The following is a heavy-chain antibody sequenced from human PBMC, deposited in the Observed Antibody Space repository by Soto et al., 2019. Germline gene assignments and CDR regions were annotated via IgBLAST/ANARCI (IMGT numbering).Heavy chain of an antibody. V-gene: IGHV3-23*01. J-gene: IGHJ6*02. CDR2: ISGSGGST. D-gene: IGHD2-21*01. Sequence: EVQLLESGGGLVQPGGSLRLSCAASGFTFSSYAMSWVRQAPGKGLEWVSAISGSGGSTYYADSVKGRFTISRDNSKNSLYQQMNSLRAEDTAVYYCAKGPFHMYYCGMDVWGQGTTVTVSS. CDR3: AKGPFHMYYCGMDV. CDR1: GFTFSSYA.